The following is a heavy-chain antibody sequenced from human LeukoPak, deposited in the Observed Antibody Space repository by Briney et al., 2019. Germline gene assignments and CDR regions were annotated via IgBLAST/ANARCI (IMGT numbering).Heavy chain of an antibody. D-gene: IGHD3-9*01. Sequence: SETLSLTCTVSGYSISSGYYWGWIRQPPGKGLEWIGSIYHSGSTYYNPSLKSRVTISVDTSKNQFSLKLSSVTAADTAVYYCARDLGYYDILTGFSGDDNWFDPWGRGTLVTVSS. CDR3: ARDLGYYDILTGFSGDDNWFDP. CDR2: IYHSGST. V-gene: IGHV4-38-2*02. J-gene: IGHJ5*02. CDR1: GYSISSGYY.